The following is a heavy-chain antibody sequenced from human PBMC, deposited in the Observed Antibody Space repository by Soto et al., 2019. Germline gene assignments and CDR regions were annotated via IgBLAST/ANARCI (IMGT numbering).Heavy chain of an antibody. V-gene: IGHV4-34*01. D-gene: IGHD1-26*01. CDR1: GGSFSGYY. CDR2: INHSGST. CDR3: ARGGRSGSCQLLDY. J-gene: IGHJ4*02. Sequence: QVQLQQWGAGLLKPSETLSLTCAVYGGSFSGYYWSWIRQPPGKGLEWIGEINHSGSTNYNPSLKSRVTISVDTSKNQFSLKPSSVTAADTAVYYCARGGRSGSCQLLDYWGQGTLVTVSS.